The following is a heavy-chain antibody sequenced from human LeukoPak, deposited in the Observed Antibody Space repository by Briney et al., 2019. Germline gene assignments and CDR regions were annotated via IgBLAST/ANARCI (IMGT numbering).Heavy chain of an antibody. Sequence: SETLSLTCTVSGGSISSSSYYWGWIRQPPGKGLEWIGSIYYSGSTYYNPSLKSRVTISVDTSKNQFSLKLSSVTAADTAVYYCARHWHGPGKGYDYWGQGTLVTVSS. J-gene: IGHJ4*02. V-gene: IGHV4-39*01. CDR2: IYYSGST. CDR1: GGSISSSSYY. CDR3: ARHWHGPGKGYDY. D-gene: IGHD3-10*01.